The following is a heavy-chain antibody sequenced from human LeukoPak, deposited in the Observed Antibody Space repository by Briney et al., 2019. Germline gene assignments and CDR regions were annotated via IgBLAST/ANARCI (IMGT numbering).Heavy chain of an antibody. V-gene: IGHV1-8*01. CDR2: MNPKSGNI. CDR3: ATHSSAWSAFDL. CDR1: GYTFINFD. J-gene: IGHJ3*01. Sequence: ASVTVSCKASGYTFINFDINWVRQATGQGLEWMGWMNPKSGNIGYAQKFQGRVIMTRNTSIRTAYIELSSLTYEDTAVYYCATHSSAWSAFDLWGQGTMVTVPS. D-gene: IGHD6-19*01.